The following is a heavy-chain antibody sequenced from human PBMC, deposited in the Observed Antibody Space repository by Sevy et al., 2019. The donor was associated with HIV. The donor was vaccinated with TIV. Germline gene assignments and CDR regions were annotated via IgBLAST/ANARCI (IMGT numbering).Heavy chain of an antibody. CDR1: GFIFSSYV. Sequence: GGSLRLSCAASGFIFSSYVMTWVRQAPGKGLEWVSTISGSGGYTYYAESVKGGFTISRANFNNILYLQMNSLRAEDTAVYYCEAITTAGRDYWGQGTLVTVSS. CDR2: ISGSGGYT. D-gene: IGHD6-13*01. V-gene: IGHV3-23*01. CDR3: EAITTAGRDY. J-gene: IGHJ4*02.